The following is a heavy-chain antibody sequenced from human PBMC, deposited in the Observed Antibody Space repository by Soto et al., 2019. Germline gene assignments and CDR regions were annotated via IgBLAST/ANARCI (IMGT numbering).Heavy chain of an antibody. V-gene: IGHV4-30-2*01. J-gene: IGHJ4*02. D-gene: IGHD5-12*01. CDR1: GGSFSSGGYS. CDR3: TREGDGYITN. CDR2: IYHSGST. Sequence: SETLSLTCTVSGGSFSSGGYSWSWIRQPPGKGLEWIGYIYHSGSTYYNPSLKSRVTISVDRSKNQFSLKLSSVTAADTAVYYCTREGDGYITNWGQGTLVTVSS.